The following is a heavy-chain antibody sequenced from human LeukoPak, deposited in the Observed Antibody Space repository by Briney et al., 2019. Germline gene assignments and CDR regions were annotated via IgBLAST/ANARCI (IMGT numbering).Heavy chain of an antibody. V-gene: IGHV4-34*01. CDR1: GGSFSGYY. CDR2: INHSGST. J-gene: IGHJ4*02. Sequence: SETLSLTCALYGGSFSGYYWSWIRQPPGKGLEWIGEINHSGSTNYNPSLKSRVTISVDTSKNQFSLKLSSVTAADTAVYYCARLDSSGYYYLDYWGQGTLVTVSS. CDR3: ARLDSSGYYYLDY. D-gene: IGHD3-22*01.